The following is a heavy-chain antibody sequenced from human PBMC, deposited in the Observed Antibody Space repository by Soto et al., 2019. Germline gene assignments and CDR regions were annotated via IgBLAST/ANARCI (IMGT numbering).Heavy chain of an antibody. Sequence: GESLKISCKGSGYSFTSYWISWVRQMPGKGLEGMGRIDPSDSYTNYSPSFQGHVTISADKSISTAYLQWSSLKASDTAMYYCASKAGDYDSSGYHYHYGMDVWGQGTKVTVSS. D-gene: IGHD3-22*01. CDR2: IDPSDSYT. V-gene: IGHV5-10-1*01. CDR3: ASKAGDYDSSGYHYHYGMDV. CDR1: GYSFTSYW. J-gene: IGHJ6*02.